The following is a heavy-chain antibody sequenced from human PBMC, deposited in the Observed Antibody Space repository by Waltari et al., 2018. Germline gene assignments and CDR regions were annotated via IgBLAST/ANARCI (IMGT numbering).Heavy chain of an antibody. D-gene: IGHD6-6*01. CDR1: GYSISSGYY. CDR3: ANSIAGHYWYFDL. CDR2: IYHSGST. J-gene: IGHJ2*01. Sequence: QVQLQESGPGLVKPSETLSLTCAVSGYSISSGYYWGWIRQPPGKGLEWIGSIYHSGSTYHHPPLKSRVTITVDTSKNQYSLKLSFMTAADTAVYYCANSIAGHYWYFDLWGRGTLVTVSS. V-gene: IGHV4-38-2*01.